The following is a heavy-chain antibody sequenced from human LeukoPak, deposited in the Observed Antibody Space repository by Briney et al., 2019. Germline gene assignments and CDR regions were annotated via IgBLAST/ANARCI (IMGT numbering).Heavy chain of an antibody. J-gene: IGHJ4*02. CDR3: ARGRYSGSYLIDY. D-gene: IGHD1-26*01. Sequence: GGSLRPSCAASGFTVSSNDMSLDRQAPGKGLEWVSLIYSGRSTYYADSVKGRFIISRDNSKNTLYLQMNSLRAEDTAVYYCARGRYSGSYLIDYWGQGTLVTVSS. CDR1: GFTVSSND. V-gene: IGHV3-66*01. CDR2: IYSGRST.